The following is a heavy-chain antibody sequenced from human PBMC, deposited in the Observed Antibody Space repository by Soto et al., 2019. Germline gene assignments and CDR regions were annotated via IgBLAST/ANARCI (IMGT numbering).Heavy chain of an antibody. V-gene: IGHV4-34*01. Sequence: QVQLQQWGAGLLKPSETLSLTCAVYGGSFSGYYWRWIRQPPGKGLEWIGEINHSGSTNYNPSLKSRVTISVDTSKNQFYLKLSYVTAADTAVYYCARGPYRLYGSGSYYGMSPNLLDYWGQGTLVTVSS. CDR1: GGSFSGYY. D-gene: IGHD3-10*01. CDR2: INHSGST. J-gene: IGHJ4*02. CDR3: ARGPYRLYGSGSYYGMSPNLLDY.